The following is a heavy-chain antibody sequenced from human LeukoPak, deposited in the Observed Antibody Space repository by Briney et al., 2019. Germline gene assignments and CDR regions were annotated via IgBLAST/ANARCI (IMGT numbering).Heavy chain of an antibody. CDR2: IYYSGST. D-gene: IGHD6-6*01. CDR3: ARGGSIAAGGAFDI. V-gene: IGHV4-59*12. CDR1: GGSISSYY. J-gene: IGHJ3*02. Sequence: SETLSLTCTVSGGSISSYYWSWIRQPPGKGLEWIGYIYYSGSTNYNPSLKSRVTISVDTSKNQFSLKLSSVTAADTAVYYCARGGSIAAGGAFDIWGQGTMVTVSS.